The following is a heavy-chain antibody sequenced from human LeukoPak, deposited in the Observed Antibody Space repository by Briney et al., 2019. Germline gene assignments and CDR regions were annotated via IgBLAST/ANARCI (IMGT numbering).Heavy chain of an antibody. CDR1: GFTFSSYA. D-gene: IGHD6-13*01. Sequence: GGSLRLSCAASGFTFSSYAMSWVRQAPGKGLEWVAATWGSGSSTYYADSVKGRFTISRDNSENTLYLQMNSLRAEDTAVYYCASLYSSSWSYYGMDVWGKGTTVTVSS. CDR2: TWGSGSST. CDR3: ASLYSSSWSYYGMDV. J-gene: IGHJ6*04. V-gene: IGHV3-23*01.